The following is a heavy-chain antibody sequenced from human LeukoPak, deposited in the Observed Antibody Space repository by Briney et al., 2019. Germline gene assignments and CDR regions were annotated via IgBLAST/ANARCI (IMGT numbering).Heavy chain of an antibody. Sequence: SETLSLTCTVSGYSISTGYYWGWIRQPPGKGLEWIGSIYVGGSTYYNPSLKSRVTISIDTSKNQFSLKLRYVTAADTAVYYCARALVGATSYYYYYMDVWGKGTTVTVSS. D-gene: IGHD1-26*01. CDR1: GYSISTGYY. V-gene: IGHV4-38-2*02. CDR2: IYVGGST. CDR3: ARALVGATSYYYYYMDV. J-gene: IGHJ6*03.